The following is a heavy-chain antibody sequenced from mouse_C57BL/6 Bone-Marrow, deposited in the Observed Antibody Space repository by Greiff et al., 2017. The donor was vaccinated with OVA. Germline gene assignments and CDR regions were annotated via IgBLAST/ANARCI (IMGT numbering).Heavy chain of an antibody. Sequence: EVKLVESEGGLVQPGSSMKLSCTASGFTFSDYYMAWVRQVPEKGLEWVANINYDGSSTYYLDSLKSRFIISRDNAKNILYLQMSSLKSEDTATYYCATGSSPYYFDYWGQGTTLTVSS. V-gene: IGHV5-16*01. D-gene: IGHD1-1*01. CDR3: ATGSSPYYFDY. CDR1: GFTFSDYY. CDR2: INYDGSST. J-gene: IGHJ2*01.